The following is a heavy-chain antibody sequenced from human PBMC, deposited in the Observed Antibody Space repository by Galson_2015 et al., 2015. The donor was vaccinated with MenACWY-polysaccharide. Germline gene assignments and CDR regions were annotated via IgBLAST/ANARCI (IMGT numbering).Heavy chain of an antibody. CDR3: ARDHLGLGL. D-gene: IGHD7-27*01. V-gene: IGHV3-7*01. Sequence: SLRLSCAASGLTFSNWWMTWVRQAPGKGLEWVASIKKDGSEKYYVDSVKGRFTISRDNAKDSLCLQMNSLRAEDTAVYFCARDHLGLGLWGQGTTVTVSS. J-gene: IGHJ6*02. CDR2: IKKDGSEK. CDR1: GLTFSNWW.